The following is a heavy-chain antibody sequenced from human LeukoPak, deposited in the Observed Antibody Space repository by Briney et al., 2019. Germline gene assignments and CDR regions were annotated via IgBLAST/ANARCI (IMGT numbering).Heavy chain of an antibody. D-gene: IGHD3-10*01. CDR1: GFTFSSYW. CDR3: TRGAGSGYYFYMDV. J-gene: IGHJ6*03. Sequence: GGSLRLSCAASGFTFSSYWMSWVRQAPGKGLEWVANIKQDGSEKYYVDSVKGRFTISRDNAKNSLYLQMNSLRAEDTAFYYCTRGAGSGYYFYMDVWGKGTTVTVSS. CDR2: IKQDGSEK. V-gene: IGHV3-7*03.